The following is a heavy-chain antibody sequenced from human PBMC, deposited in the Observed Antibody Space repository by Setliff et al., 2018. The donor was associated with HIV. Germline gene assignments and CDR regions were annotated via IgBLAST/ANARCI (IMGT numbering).Heavy chain of an antibody. J-gene: IGHJ4*02. D-gene: IGHD4-17*01. Sequence: GSLRLSCAASGFTFSSYAMHWVRQAPGKGLEWVAVIPYDGSNKYYADSVKGRFTISRDNSKNTLYLQMNSLRAEDTAVYYCARDYGDYANYDYWGQGTLVTVSS. CDR2: IPYDGSNK. V-gene: IGHV3-30-3*01. CDR3: ARDYGDYANYDY. CDR1: GFTFSSYA.